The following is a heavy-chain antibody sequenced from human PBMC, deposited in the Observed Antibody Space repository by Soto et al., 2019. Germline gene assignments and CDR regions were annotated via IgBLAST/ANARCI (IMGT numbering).Heavy chain of an antibody. Sequence: GGSLRFSCSACGIALSSYAMHWGQQAAGKGLEYVSAIRNHGINTYYSDSVKVRHNNPRHNSQNPLYIPMNRLSHDDTALYYCVKDEGFGTGGSCYWVARGGFDLWGQGTMVTVS. CDR3: VKDEGFGTGGSCYWVARGGFDL. CDR1: GIALSSYA. J-gene: IGHJ3*01. V-gene: IGHV3-64D*06. CDR2: IRNHGINT. D-gene: IGHD2-15*01.